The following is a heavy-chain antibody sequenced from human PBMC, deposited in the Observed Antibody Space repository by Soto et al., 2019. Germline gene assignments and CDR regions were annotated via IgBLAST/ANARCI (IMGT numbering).Heavy chain of an antibody. D-gene: IGHD6-6*01. CDR2: MSYAGTYK. J-gene: IGHJ4*02. V-gene: IGHV3-30*18. CDR3: AKEMYPRTVLDSSSPWGDY. CDR1: GFTFSDYG. Sequence: GGSLRLSCAVSGFTFSDYGMHWVRQTPGKGLEWVAVMSYAGTYKYYADSVKGRFTISRDLSGNTLFLQMNSLRLEDTAVYFCAKEMYPRTVLDSSSPWGDYWGQGTLVTVSS.